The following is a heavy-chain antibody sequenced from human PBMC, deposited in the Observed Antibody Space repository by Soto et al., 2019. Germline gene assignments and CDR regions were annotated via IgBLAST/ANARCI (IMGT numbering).Heavy chain of an antibody. J-gene: IGHJ4*02. Sequence: QVQLVESGGGVVQPGRSLRLSCAASGFTFSSYGMHWVRQAPGKGLEWVAVISYDGSNKYYADSVKGRFTISRDNSKNTLYRQMNSLRAEDPAVYYCGRGEGGEYYFDSWGQGTLVTVSS. V-gene: IGHV3-30*03. CDR3: GRGEGGEYYFDS. D-gene: IGHD3-16*01. CDR2: ISYDGSNK. CDR1: GFTFSSYG.